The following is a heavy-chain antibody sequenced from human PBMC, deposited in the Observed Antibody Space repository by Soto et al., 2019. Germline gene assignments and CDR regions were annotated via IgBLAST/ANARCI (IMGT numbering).Heavy chain of an antibody. D-gene: IGHD4-17*01. Sequence: SETLSLTCAVYGGSFSGYYWSWIRQPPGKGLEWIGEINHSGSTNYNPSLKSRVTISVDTSKNQFSLKLSSVTAADTAVYYCARRRGRTTVVTNSAGYLAYWGKGTLVTVSS. CDR2: INHSGST. CDR3: ARRRGRTTVVTNSAGYLAY. V-gene: IGHV4-34*01. J-gene: IGHJ4*02. CDR1: GGSFSGYY.